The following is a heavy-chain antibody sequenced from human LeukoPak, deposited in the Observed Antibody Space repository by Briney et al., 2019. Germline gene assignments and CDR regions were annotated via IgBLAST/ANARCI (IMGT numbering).Heavy chain of an antibody. D-gene: IGHD6-13*01. CDR2: INHSGST. Sequence: PPETLSLTCAVYGGSFSGYYWSWIRQPPGKGLEWIGEINHSGSTNYNPSLKSRVTISVDTSKNQFSLKLSSVTAADTAVYYCARPYSSSWADAFDIWGQGTMVTVSS. CDR1: GGSFSGYY. CDR3: ARPYSSSWADAFDI. V-gene: IGHV4-34*01. J-gene: IGHJ3*02.